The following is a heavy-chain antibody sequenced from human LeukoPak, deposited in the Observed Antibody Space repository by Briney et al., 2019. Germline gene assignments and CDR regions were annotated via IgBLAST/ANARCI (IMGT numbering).Heavy chain of an antibody. Sequence: GGSLRLSCAASGFTFSSRGMHWVRQAPGKGLEWVALIRFDGSNEYYADSVKGRFTISRDNSRNTLYLQMNSLRGEDTAVYYCAKRGEAAAARYFDYWGQGTLVTVSS. CDR2: IRFDGSNE. V-gene: IGHV3-30*02. CDR1: GFTFSSRG. J-gene: IGHJ4*02. CDR3: AKRGEAAAARYFDY. D-gene: IGHD2-2*01.